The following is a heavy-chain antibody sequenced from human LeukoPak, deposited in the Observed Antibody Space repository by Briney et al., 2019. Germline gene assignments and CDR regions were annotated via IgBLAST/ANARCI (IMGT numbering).Heavy chain of an antibody. V-gene: IGHV3-48*04. J-gene: IGHJ4*02. CDR3: ARPRRDGYNYDFDF. Sequence: GGSLRLSCAASGFTFSSYSMNWVRQAPGKGLEWVSYIYGSSSIIHYADSVEGRFTISRDNAKNSLYLQMNSLRAEDTAVYYCARPRRDGYNYDFDFWGQGTLVTVSS. CDR1: GFTFSSYS. CDR2: IYGSSSII. D-gene: IGHD5-24*01.